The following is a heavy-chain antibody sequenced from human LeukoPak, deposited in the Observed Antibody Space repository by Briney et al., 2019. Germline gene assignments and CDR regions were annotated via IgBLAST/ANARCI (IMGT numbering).Heavy chain of an antibody. CDR2: ISACNGYT. Sequence: ASVKVSCKASGYTFTTSGISWLRQAPGQGLEWMGWISACNGYTNYAQKFQDRVTLTTDTPTSTAYMELRSLRSDDTAVYYCAKDGLWVPDGFNIWGQGTMVTVSS. D-gene: IGHD3-16*01. V-gene: IGHV1-18*01. CDR3: AKDGLWVPDGFNI. J-gene: IGHJ3*02. CDR1: GYTFTTSG.